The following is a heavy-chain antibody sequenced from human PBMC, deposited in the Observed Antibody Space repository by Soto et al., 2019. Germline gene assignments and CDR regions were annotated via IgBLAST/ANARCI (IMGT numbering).Heavy chain of an antibody. CDR3: ATHPTATITCYYGMDV. Sequence: QVQLVQSGAEVKKPGSSVKVSCKASGGTFSSYAISWVRQAPGQGLEWMGGIIPIFGTANYAQKFQGRVTTTTDDSTSTAYMELSSLGSEDTAGDYCATHPTATITCYYGMDVWGQGTTVTVSS. CDR1: GGTFSSYA. V-gene: IGHV1-69*05. J-gene: IGHJ6*02. CDR2: IIPIFGTA. D-gene: IGHD6-25*01.